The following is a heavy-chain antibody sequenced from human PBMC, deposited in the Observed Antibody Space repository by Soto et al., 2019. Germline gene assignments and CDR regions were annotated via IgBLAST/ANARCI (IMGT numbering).Heavy chain of an antibody. CDR2: IYYSGST. CDR3: ARHNWNDGVYGWFDP. CDR1: GGSISSSSYY. Sequence: SETLSLTCTVSGGSISSSSYYWGWIRQPPGKGLEWIGSIYYSGSTYYNPSLESRVTISVDTSKNQFSLKLSSVTAADTAVYYCARHNWNDGVYGWFDPWGQGTLVTVSS. D-gene: IGHD1-20*01. J-gene: IGHJ5*02. V-gene: IGHV4-39*01.